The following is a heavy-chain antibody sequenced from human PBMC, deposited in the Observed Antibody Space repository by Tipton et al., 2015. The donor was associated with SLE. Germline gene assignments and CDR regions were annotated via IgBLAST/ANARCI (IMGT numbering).Heavy chain of an antibody. CDR1: GYSISSGYY. D-gene: IGHD6-19*01. CDR3: ARGRGVAAIFDY. V-gene: IGHV4-31*11. CDR2: IYYSGST. Sequence: TLSLTCAVSGYSISSGYYWGWIRQPPGKGLEWIGYIYYSGSTYYNPSLKSRVTISVDTSKNQFSLKLSSVTAADTAVYYCARGRGVAAIFDYWGQGTLVTVSS. J-gene: IGHJ4*02.